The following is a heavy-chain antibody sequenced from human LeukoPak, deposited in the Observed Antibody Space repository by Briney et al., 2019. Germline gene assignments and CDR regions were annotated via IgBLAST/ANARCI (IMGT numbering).Heavy chain of an antibody. Sequence: PGGSLRLSCAASGFTFSSYAMHWVRQAPGKGLEWVAVISYDGSNKYYADSVKGRFIISRDNSKNTLYLQMNSLRAEDTAVYYCARGWSTVTTFDYWGQGTLVTVSS. V-gene: IGHV3-30-3*01. D-gene: IGHD4-17*01. J-gene: IGHJ4*02. CDR2: ISYDGSNK. CDR1: GFTFSSYA. CDR3: ARGWSTVTTFDY.